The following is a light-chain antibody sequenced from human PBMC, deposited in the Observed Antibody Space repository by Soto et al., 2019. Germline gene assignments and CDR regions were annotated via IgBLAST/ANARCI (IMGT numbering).Light chain of an antibody. J-gene: IGKJ2*01. CDR1: QSISSW. CDR2: DAS. CDR3: QQYNSYSA. Sequence: DIQMTQSPSTLSASVGDRVTITCRASQSISSWLAWYQQKPGKAPKLLIYDASSLESGVPSRFSGSVSGTEFTLTISIQQPDDFATYYCQQYNSYSAFGQGTKLEIK. V-gene: IGKV1-5*01.